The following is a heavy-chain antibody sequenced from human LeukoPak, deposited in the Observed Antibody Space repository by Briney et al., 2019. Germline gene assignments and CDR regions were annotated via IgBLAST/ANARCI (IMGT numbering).Heavy chain of an antibody. Sequence: SGTLSLTCTVSGGSISSYYWSWIRQPPGKGLEWIGYIYYSGSTNYNPSLKSRVTISVDTSKNQFSLKLSSVTAADTAVYYCARDSGSWGQGTLVTVSS. D-gene: IGHD3-10*01. J-gene: IGHJ4*02. CDR2: IYYSGST. V-gene: IGHV4-59*01. CDR1: GGSISSYY. CDR3: ARDSGS.